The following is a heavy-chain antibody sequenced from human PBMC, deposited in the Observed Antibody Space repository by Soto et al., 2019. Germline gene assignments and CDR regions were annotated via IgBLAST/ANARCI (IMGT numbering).Heavy chain of an antibody. CDR1: GGSISSGGYY. CDR2: IYYSGST. D-gene: IGHD3-10*01. V-gene: IGHV4-31*03. Sequence: SETLSLTCTVSGGSISSGGYYWSWIRQHPGKGLEWIGYIYYSGSTYYNPSLKSRVTISVDTSKNQFSLKLSSVTAADTAVYYCARGADYYGSGSSTEFSYYYYGMDVWGQGTTVTVSS. CDR3: ARGADYYGSGSSTEFSYYYYGMDV. J-gene: IGHJ6*02.